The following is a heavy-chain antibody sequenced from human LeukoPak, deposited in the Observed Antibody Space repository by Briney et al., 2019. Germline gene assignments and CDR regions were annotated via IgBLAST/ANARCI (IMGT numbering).Heavy chain of an antibody. CDR2: ISHSGST. D-gene: IGHD2-2*01. J-gene: IGHJ5*02. Sequence: LRLSCAASGFTFSSYAMSWIRQPPGKGLEWIGYISHSGSTYCNPSLKSRVTISVDRSKNQFSLKLSSVTAADTAVYYCARRLEVPGGIGWFDPWGQGTLVTVSS. CDR1: GFTFSSYA. CDR3: ARRLEVPGGIGWFDP. V-gene: IGHV4-30-2*01.